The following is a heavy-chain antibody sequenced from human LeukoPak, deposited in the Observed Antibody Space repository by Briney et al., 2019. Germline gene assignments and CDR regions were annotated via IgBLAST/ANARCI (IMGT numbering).Heavy chain of an antibody. CDR1: GYTFTSYG. Sequence: GASVKVSCKASGYTFTSYGISWVRQAPGQGLEWMGWISAYNGNTDYAQKPQGRVTMTTDTSTSTAYMELRSLRSDDTAVYYCARHYSSGWYVPFYFDYWGQGTLVTVSS. CDR2: ISAYNGNT. J-gene: IGHJ4*02. CDR3: ARHYSSGWYVPFYFDY. V-gene: IGHV1-18*01. D-gene: IGHD6-19*01.